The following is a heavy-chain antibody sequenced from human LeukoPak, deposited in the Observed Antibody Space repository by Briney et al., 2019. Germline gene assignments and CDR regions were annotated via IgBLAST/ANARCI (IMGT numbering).Heavy chain of an antibody. Sequence: GSSVKVSCKASGGTFSSYAISWVRQAPGQGLEWMGGIIPILGTANYAQKFQGRVTITADESTSTAYMELSSLRSEDTAVYYCARATVSSGWLDYYYYGMDVWGQGTTVTVSS. V-gene: IGHV1-69*01. CDR2: IIPILGTA. D-gene: IGHD6-19*01. J-gene: IGHJ6*02. CDR3: ARATVSSGWLDYYYYGMDV. CDR1: GGTFSSYA.